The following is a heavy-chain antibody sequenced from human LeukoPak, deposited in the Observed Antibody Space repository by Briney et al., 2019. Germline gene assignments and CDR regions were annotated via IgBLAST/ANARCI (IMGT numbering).Heavy chain of an antibody. CDR3: VRDATVGAAYFDF. D-gene: IGHD2-15*01. Sequence: GGSLRLSCAASRFIFPSTGMHWVRRAPGKGLEWVSFIRYDGSDKYYADSVQGRFIIPRDNSKNTPFLQMNSLRLDDTAVYYCVRDATVGAAYFDFWGQGALVTVSS. V-gene: IGHV3-30*02. J-gene: IGHJ4*02. CDR1: RFIFPSTG. CDR2: IRYDGSDK.